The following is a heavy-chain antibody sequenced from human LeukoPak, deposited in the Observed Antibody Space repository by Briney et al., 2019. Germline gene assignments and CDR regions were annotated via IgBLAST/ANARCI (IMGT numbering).Heavy chain of an antibody. V-gene: IGHV3-23*01. CDR3: AKEPHPIAALRRYYMDV. CDR1: GFTFSSYA. J-gene: IGHJ6*03. D-gene: IGHD6-6*01. Sequence: GGSLRLSCAASGFTFSSYAMSWVRQAPGQGLEWVSAISGSGGSTYYADSVKGRFTISRDNSKNTLYLQMNSLRAEDTAVYYCAKEPHPIAALRRYYMDVWGKGTTVTVSS. CDR2: ISGSGGST.